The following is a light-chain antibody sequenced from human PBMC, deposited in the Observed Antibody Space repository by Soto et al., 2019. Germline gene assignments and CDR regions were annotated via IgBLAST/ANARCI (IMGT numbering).Light chain of an antibody. CDR2: LGS. V-gene: IGKV2-28*01. Sequence: DLVMTQSPLSLPVTPGEPASISCRSSQSLLHSNGNIYLNWYLQKPGQSPQLLIYLGSNRASGVSDRFSGSGSGTDFTLKISIVEAEDVGVYYCLQSLQSPPTFGQGTRLEIK. J-gene: IGKJ5*01. CDR3: LQSLQSPPT. CDR1: QSLLHSNGNIY.